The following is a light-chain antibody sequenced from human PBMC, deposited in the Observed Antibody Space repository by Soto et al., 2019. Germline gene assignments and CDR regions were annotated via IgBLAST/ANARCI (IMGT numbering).Light chain of an antibody. CDR3: HSYDSSAHWV. CDR2: QDN. V-gene: IGLV6-57*04. CDR1: GGSIANNY. Sequence: KFMLTQPHSVSESPGKTVTISCTRSGGSIANNYVQWYQKRPGSAPTPVIFQDNERPSGVPDRFSGSIDSSSNSASLTISGLRTEDEADYYCHSYDSSAHWVFGGGTKLTVL. J-gene: IGLJ3*02.